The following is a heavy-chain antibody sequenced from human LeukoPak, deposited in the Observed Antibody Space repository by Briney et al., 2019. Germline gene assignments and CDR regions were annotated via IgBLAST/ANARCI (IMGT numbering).Heavy chain of an antibody. CDR3: ARDTESDYYDSSGYYFGAFDI. Sequence: GGSLRLSCAASRFTFSSYSMNWVRQAPGKGLEWVSYISSSSSTIYYADSVKGRFTISRDNAKNSLYLQMNSLRAEDTAVYYCARDTESDYYDSSGYYFGAFDIWGQGTMVTVSS. V-gene: IGHV3-48*01. J-gene: IGHJ3*02. D-gene: IGHD3-22*01. CDR1: RFTFSSYS. CDR2: ISSSSSTI.